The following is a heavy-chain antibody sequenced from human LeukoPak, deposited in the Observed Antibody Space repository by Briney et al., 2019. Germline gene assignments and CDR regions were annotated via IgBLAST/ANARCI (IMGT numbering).Heavy chain of an antibody. CDR2: ISSSSSYI. J-gene: IGHJ3*02. Sequence: PGGSLRLSCAASGFTFSSYSMNWVRQAPGKGLEWVSSISSSSSYIYYADSVKGRFTISRDNAKNSLYLQMNSLRAEDTAVYYCAGGYSSSAHDAFDIWGQGTMVTVSS. V-gene: IGHV3-21*01. CDR3: AGGYSSSAHDAFDI. D-gene: IGHD6-6*01. CDR1: GFTFSSYS.